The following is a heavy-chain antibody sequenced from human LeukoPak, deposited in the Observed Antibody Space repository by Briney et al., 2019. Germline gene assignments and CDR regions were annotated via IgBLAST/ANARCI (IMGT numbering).Heavy chain of an antibody. CDR2: ISSSGSTV. J-gene: IGHJ6*04. CDR1: GFTFSSYK. D-gene: IGHD3-10*02. CDR3: AELGITMIGGV. Sequence: GGSLRLSCAASGFTFSSYKMNWVRQAPGKGLEWVSYISSSGSTVYYADSVKGRFTISRDNAKNSLYLQMNSLRAEDTAVYYCAELGITMIGGVWGKGTTVTISS. V-gene: IGHV3-48*03.